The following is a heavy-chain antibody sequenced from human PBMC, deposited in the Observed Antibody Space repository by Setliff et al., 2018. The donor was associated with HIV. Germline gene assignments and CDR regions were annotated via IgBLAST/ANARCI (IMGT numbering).Heavy chain of an antibody. D-gene: IGHD5-12*01. V-gene: IGHV4-59*01. CDR2: IYYRGST. CDR1: GESFSGFY. J-gene: IGHJ6*03. CDR3: ARGGDSGYDGTPYYYYYYMDV. Sequence: PSETLSLTCAVYGESFSGFYWTWIRQPPGKGLEWLGYIYYRGSTKYNPSLKSRVTISVDTSKNQFSLKLSSVTAADTAVYYCARGGDSGYDGTPYYYYYYMDVWGKGTTVTVSS.